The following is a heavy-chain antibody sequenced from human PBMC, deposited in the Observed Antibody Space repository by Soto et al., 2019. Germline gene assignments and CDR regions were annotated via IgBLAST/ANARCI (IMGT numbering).Heavy chain of an antibody. J-gene: IGHJ4*02. D-gene: IGHD2-15*01. CDR3: ASSGGLDRDFNY. CDR1: GGTFSSDS. CDR2: IIPMFDTP. V-gene: IGHV1-69*12. Sequence: QVQLVQSGAEVKKPGSSVKVSCKASGGTFSSDSFSWVRQAPGQGLEWMGGIIPMFDTPTYAQKFQDRVTITADESTSTAYMQLSSLRSADTAVYYCASSGGLDRDFNYWGQGSLVTVSS.